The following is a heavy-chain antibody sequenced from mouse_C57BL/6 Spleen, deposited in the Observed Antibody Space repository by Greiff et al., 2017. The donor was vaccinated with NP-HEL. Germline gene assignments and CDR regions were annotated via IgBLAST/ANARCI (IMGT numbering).Heavy chain of an antibody. J-gene: IGHJ2*01. CDR2: IWRGGST. Sequence: QVQLQQSGPGLVQPSQSLSIPCTVSGFSLTRYGVHWVRQSPGKGLEWLGVIWRGGSTDYNAAFMSRLRITKDNSKSQVFFQMNSLQADDTAIYYCAKMSWDGDFDYWGQGTTLTVSS. V-gene: IGHV2-5*01. CDR1: GFSLTRYG. D-gene: IGHD4-1*01. CDR3: AKMSWDGDFDY.